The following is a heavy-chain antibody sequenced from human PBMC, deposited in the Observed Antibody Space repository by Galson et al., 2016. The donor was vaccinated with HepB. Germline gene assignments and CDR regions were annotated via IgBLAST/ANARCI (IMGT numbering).Heavy chain of an antibody. Sequence: SETLSLTCTVSGGSINSYFWSWIRQPPGKGLEWIGYIFYSGSTNYNPSLKSRATISLDTSKKQFSLKLSSVTAADTAVYSCASTREGSTSRLDFWGQGTLVTVSS. D-gene: IGHD2-2*01. V-gene: IGHV4-59*01. CDR1: GGSINSYF. J-gene: IGHJ4*02. CDR2: IFYSGST. CDR3: ASTREGSTSRLDF.